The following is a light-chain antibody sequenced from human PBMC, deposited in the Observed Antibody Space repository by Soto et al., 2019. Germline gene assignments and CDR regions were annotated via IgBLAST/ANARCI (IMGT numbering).Light chain of an antibody. CDR3: QQDGSSPPYT. CDR1: QSVSGSY. J-gene: IGKJ2*01. CDR2: GSS. V-gene: IGKV3-20*01. Sequence: EIVLTQSPGTLSLSPGERATLSCRASQSVSGSYLAWYQQKPGQSPRLLIYGSSDRATGIPDRFSGSGSGTDFTLTISRVEPEDFAVYYCQQDGSSPPYTFGQGTKLEIK.